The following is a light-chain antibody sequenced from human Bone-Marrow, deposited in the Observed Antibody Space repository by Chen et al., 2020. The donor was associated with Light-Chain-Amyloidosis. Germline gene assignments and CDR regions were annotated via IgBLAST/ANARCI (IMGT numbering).Light chain of an antibody. CDR2: DDS. CDR3: QVWDRSSDRPV. Sequence: SYVLTQPSSVSVAPGQTATIPCGGNNIGSTSVHWCQQTPGQAPLLVVYDDSDRPSGIPERLSGSNSGNTATLTISRVEAGDEADYYCQVWDRSSDRPVFGGGTKLTVL. V-gene: IGLV3-21*02. CDR1: NIGSTS. J-gene: IGLJ3*02.